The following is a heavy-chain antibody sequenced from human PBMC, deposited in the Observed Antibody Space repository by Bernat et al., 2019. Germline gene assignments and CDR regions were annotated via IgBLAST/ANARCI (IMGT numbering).Heavy chain of an antibody. Sequence: QVQLQESGPGLVKPSETLSLTCTVSGGSISSYYWSWIRQPPGKGLEWIGYIYYSGSTNYHPSLKSRVTISVDTSKNQFSLKLSSVTAADTAVYYCARARGGHYFDYWGQGTLVTVSS. CDR1: GGSISSYY. J-gene: IGHJ4*02. V-gene: IGHV4-59*01. CDR2: IYYSGST. CDR3: ARARGGHYFDY. D-gene: IGHD3-10*01.